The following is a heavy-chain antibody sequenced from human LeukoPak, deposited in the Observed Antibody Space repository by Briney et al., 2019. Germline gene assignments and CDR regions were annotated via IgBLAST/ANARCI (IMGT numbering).Heavy chain of an antibody. CDR1: GFTFSSYS. J-gene: IGHJ6*03. CDR3: ARAEWFGESYSYYYMDV. Sequence: PGGSLRLSCAASGFTFSSYSMNWVRQAPGKGLEWVSSISSSSYIYYADSVKGRFTISRDNAKNSLYLQMNSLRAEDTAVYYCARAEWFGESYSYYYMDVWGKGTTVTVSS. V-gene: IGHV3-21*01. CDR2: ISSSSYI. D-gene: IGHD3-10*01.